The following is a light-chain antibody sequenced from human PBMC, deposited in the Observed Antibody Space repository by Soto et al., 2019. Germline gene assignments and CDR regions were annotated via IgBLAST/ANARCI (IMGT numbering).Light chain of an antibody. CDR3: QAYDYSLTAVV. V-gene: IGLV1-40*01. CDR1: NSNLGAGYD. Sequence: QPVLTQPPSVSGVPGQRVTISCTGNNSNLGAGYDVHWYQHLPGAAPKLVVFGNRNRPSGVPERFSGSKSGTSASLAITGLQAEDEADYYCQAYDYSLTAVVFGGGTKLTVL. J-gene: IGLJ3*02. CDR2: GNR.